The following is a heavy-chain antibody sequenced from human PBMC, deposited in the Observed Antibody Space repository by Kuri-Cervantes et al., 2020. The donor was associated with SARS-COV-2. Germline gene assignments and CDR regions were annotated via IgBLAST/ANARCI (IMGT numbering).Heavy chain of an antibody. J-gene: IGHJ2*01. D-gene: IGHD2-8*01. CDR3: ASRKRELVYATRGGYFDL. Sequence: SVKVPCKASGGTFSSYAISWVRQAPGQGLEWMGGIIPIFGTANYAQKFQGRVTITADESTSTAYMELSSLRSEDTAVYYCASRKRELVYATRGGYFDLWGRGTLVTVSS. CDR2: IIPIFGTA. CDR1: GGTFSSYA. V-gene: IGHV1-69*13.